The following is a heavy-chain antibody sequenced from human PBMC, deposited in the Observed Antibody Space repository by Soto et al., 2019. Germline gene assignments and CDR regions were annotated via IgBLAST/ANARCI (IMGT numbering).Heavy chain of an antibody. J-gene: IGHJ6*02. V-gene: IGHV1-18*01. CDR2: ISAYNGNT. CDR3: AREAVTTRGLHGMDV. D-gene: IGHD4-17*01. Sequence: QVQLVQSGAEVKKPGASVKVSCKASGYTFTSYGISWVRQAPGQGLEWMGWISAYNGNTNYAQKLKGRVTMTTDTATSTAYMEVRSLRSDDTALYYCAREAVTTRGLHGMDVWGQGTTVTVSS. CDR1: GYTFTSYG.